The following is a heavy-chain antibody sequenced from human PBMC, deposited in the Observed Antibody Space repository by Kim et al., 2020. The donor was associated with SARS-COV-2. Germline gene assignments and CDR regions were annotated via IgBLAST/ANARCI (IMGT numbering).Heavy chain of an antibody. CDR2: IYYSGST. CDR1: GGSISSGGYY. D-gene: IGHD6-6*01. V-gene: IGHV4-31*03. Sequence: SETLSLTCTVSGGSISSGGYYWSWIRQHPGKGLEWIGYIYYSGSTYYNPSLKSRVTISVDTSKNQFSLKLSSVTAADTAVYYCARDRGLAARPDNYFDYWGQGTLVTVSS. CDR3: ARDRGLAARPDNYFDY. J-gene: IGHJ4*02.